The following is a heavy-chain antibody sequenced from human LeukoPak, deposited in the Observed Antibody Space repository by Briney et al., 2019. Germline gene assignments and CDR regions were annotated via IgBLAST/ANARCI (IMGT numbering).Heavy chain of an antibody. V-gene: IGHV4-38-2*02. J-gene: IGHJ4*02. CDR2: IYHSGST. D-gene: IGHD2-21*02. Sequence: SETLSLTCTVSGYSISSGYYWGWIRQPPGKGLEWIGSIYHSGSTYYNPSLKSRVTISVDTSKNQFSLKLSSVTAADTAVYYCARERGGDYYFDYWGQGTLVTVSS. CDR3: ARERGGDYYFDY. CDR1: GYSISSGYY.